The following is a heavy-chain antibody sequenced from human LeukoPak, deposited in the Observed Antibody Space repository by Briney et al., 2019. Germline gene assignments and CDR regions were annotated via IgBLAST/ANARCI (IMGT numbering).Heavy chain of an antibody. D-gene: IGHD6-19*01. CDR3: ARGNTGYSSAWGRDFDY. V-gene: IGHV3-66*01. J-gene: IGHJ4*02. CDR1: GFSVSGHY. CDR2: LYSGGDT. Sequence: GGSLRLSCAASGFSVSGHYMSWVRQAPGKGLEWVSVLYSGGDTYYADSVKGRFTISRDTSKNTLYLQMNGLRAEDTAVNYCARGNTGYSSAWGRDFDYWGQGTLVTVSS.